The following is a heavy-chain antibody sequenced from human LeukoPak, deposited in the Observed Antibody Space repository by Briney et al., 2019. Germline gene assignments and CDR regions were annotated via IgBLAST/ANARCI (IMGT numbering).Heavy chain of an antibody. CDR2: FDPEDGET. Sequence: ASVKVSCKVSGYTLTELSMHWVRQAPGKGLEWMGGFDPEDGETIYAQKFQGRVTMTEDTSTGTAYMELSSLRSEDTAVYYCATGDYDSSGYYSQAIDPWGQGTLVTVSS. V-gene: IGHV1-24*01. CDR1: GYTLTELS. D-gene: IGHD3-22*01. J-gene: IGHJ5*02. CDR3: ATGDYDSSGYYSQAIDP.